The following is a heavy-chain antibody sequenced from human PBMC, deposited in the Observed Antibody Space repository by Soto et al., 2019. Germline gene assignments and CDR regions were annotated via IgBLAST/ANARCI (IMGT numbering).Heavy chain of an antibody. CDR3: ARVDYYDSSGYRDY. CDR2: IYYSGST. V-gene: IGHV4-30-4*01. J-gene: IGHJ4*02. CDR1: GGSISSGDYY. D-gene: IGHD3-22*01. Sequence: PSETLSLTCTVSGGSISSGDYYWSWIRRPPGKGLEWIGYIYYSGSTYYNPSLKSRVAISVDTSKNQFSLKLSSVTAADTAVYYCARVDYYDSSGYRDYWGQGTLVTVSS.